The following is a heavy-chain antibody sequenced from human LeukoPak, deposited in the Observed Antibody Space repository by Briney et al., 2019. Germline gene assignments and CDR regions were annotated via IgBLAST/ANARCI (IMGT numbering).Heavy chain of an antibody. CDR1: GYTFTGYY. Sequence: GASVKVSCKASGYTFTGYYMHWVRQAPGQGLEWMGWINPNSGGTNYAQKFQGWVTMTRDTSISTAYMELSRLRSDDTAVYYCARDGMTRDFWSGFLEGSDGMDVWGQGTTVTVSS. D-gene: IGHD3-3*01. J-gene: IGHJ6*02. CDR2: INPNSGGT. V-gene: IGHV1-2*04. CDR3: ARDGMTRDFWSGFLEGSDGMDV.